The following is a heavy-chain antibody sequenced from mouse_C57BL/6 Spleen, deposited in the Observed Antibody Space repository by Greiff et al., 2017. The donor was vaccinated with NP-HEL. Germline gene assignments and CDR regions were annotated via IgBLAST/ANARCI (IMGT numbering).Heavy chain of an antibody. CDR3: APDYYYGSSYGAMDY. V-gene: IGHV1-26*01. D-gene: IGHD1-1*01. CDR2: INPNNGGT. CDR1: GYTFTDYY. Sequence: EVQLQQSGPELVKPGASVKISCKASGYTFTDYYMNWVKQSHGKSLEWIGDINPNNGGTSYNQKFKGKATLTVDKSSSTAYMELRSLTSEDSAVYYCAPDYYYGSSYGAMDYWGQGTSVTVSS. J-gene: IGHJ4*01.